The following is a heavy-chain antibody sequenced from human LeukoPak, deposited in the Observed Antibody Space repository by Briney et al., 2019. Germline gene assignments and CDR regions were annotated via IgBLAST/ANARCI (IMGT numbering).Heavy chain of an antibody. V-gene: IGHV1-18*04. Sequence: ASVKVSCKASGYTFTGYYMHWVRQAPGQGLEWMGWISTYNGDTQYAQKFQGRVTMTTDTSTSTAYMELRSLRSDDTAVFYCGRDVGGRYSGSYADSWGQGTLVTVSS. D-gene: IGHD1-26*01. CDR1: GYTFTGYY. CDR3: GRDVGGRYSGSYADS. J-gene: IGHJ5*01. CDR2: ISTYNGDT.